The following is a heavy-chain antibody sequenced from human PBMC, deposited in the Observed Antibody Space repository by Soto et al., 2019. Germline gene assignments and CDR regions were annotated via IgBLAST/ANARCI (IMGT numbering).Heavy chain of an antibody. CDR3: AHHTITPVTNWFDP. CDR1: GFSLTTSAVG. Sequence: SGPTLVNPTQTLTLRSTFSGFSLTTSAVGVGWIRHTPGNALEWLTLIYWNDDKRYSPSLKGRLTITTDTSKNQVVLAMTNMDPVDKATYYCAHHTITPVTNWFDPWGLGTLVTVSS. J-gene: IGHJ5*02. CDR2: IYWNDDK. D-gene: IGHD1-20*01. V-gene: IGHV2-5*01.